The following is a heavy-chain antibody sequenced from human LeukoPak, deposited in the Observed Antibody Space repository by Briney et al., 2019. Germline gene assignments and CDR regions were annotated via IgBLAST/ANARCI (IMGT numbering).Heavy chain of an antibody. V-gene: IGHV3-33*06. CDR2: IWYDGSNK. CDR3: AKDATHDYSNFANFDY. J-gene: IGHJ4*02. D-gene: IGHD4-11*01. CDR1: GFTFSSYG. Sequence: GGSLRLSCAASGFTFSSYGMHWVRQAPGKGLEGVAVIWYDGSNKYYADSVKGRFTISRDNSKNTLYLQMNSLRAEDTAVYYCAKDATHDYSNFANFDYWGQGTLVTVSS.